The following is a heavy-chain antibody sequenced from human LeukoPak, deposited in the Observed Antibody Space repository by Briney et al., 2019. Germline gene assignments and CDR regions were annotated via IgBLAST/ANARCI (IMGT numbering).Heavy chain of an antibody. CDR2: IYYSGAT. Sequence: KPSETLSLTCTVSGGSISSYYWSWIRQPPGKGLEWIGYIYYSGATNYNPSLESRVSMSIDKSKNHLSLEVTSVTAADTAIYYCTRESGAFSPFGFWGQGTLLTVSS. V-gene: IGHV4-59*12. J-gene: IGHJ4*02. CDR3: TRESGAFSPFGF. CDR1: GGSISSYY. D-gene: IGHD1-26*01.